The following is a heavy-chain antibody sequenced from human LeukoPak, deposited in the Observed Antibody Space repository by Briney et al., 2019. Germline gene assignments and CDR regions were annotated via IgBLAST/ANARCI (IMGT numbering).Heavy chain of an antibody. Sequence: SETLSLTCTVSGGSISSYYWSWLRQPPGKGLEWIGYIYYSGSTNYNPSLKSRVTTSVDTSKNQFSLKLSSVTAADTAVYYCAARYSSSWYDFDYWGQGTLVTVSS. V-gene: IGHV4-59*01. D-gene: IGHD6-13*01. CDR3: AARYSSSWYDFDY. CDR1: GGSISSYY. CDR2: IYYSGST. J-gene: IGHJ4*02.